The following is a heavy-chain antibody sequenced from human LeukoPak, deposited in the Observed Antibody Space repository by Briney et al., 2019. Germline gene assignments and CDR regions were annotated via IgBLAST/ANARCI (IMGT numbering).Heavy chain of an antibody. CDR3: ARGSARYYGSGSYRPYYYYGMDV. Sequence: SETLSLTCTVSGGSISSYYWSWIRQPPGKGLEWIGYIYYSGSTNYNPSLKSRVTISVDTSKNQFSLKLSSVTAADTAVYYCARGSARYYGSGSYRPYYYYGMDVWGQGTTVTVSS. CDR2: IYYSGST. CDR1: GGSISSYY. J-gene: IGHJ6*02. V-gene: IGHV4-59*01. D-gene: IGHD3-10*01.